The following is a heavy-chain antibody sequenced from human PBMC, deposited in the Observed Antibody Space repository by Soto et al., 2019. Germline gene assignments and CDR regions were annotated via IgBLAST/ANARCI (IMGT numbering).Heavy chain of an antibody. CDR1: GFTFSSYG. J-gene: IGHJ3*02. V-gene: IGHV3-21*01. CDR2: ISSSSSYI. Sequence: GGSLRLSCAASGFTFSSYGMHWVRQAPGKGLEWVSSISSSSSYIYYADSVKGRFTISRDNAKNSLYLQMNSLRAEDTAVYYCARARKVFLAFDIWGQGTMVTVSS. CDR3: ARARKVFLAFDI. D-gene: IGHD2-8*01.